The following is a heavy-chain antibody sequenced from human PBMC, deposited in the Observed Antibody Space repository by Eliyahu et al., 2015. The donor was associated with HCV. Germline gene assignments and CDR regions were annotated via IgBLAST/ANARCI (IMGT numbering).Heavy chain of an antibody. CDR3: ALSVLHAFNI. CDR2: IWYDGSNQ. J-gene: IGHJ3*02. V-gene: IGHV3-33*01. D-gene: IGHD3-10*01. Sequence: QAQLVXSGGXVVQPGTSLRLSCAVSEITFXLYGMHWVRQAPGKGLEWVAVIWYDGSNQYYADSVQGRFTVSRDNSKNTLLLQMNSLRVEDTAVYYCALSVLHAFNIWGQGTMVTVSS. CDR1: EITFXLYG.